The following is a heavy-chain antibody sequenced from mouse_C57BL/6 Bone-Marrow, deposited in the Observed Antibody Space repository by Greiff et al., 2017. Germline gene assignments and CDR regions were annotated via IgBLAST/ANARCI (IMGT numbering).Heavy chain of an antibody. J-gene: IGHJ1*03. V-gene: IGHV14-3*01. D-gene: IGHD1-1*01. CDR3: ARGRYYGSSYWCFDV. Sequence: VQLQQSVAELVRPGASVKLSCTASGFNIKNSYMHWVKQRPEQGLEWIGRIDPANGNTKYAPKFQGKATITSYPSSNTAYLQLSSLTSEDTAIDDCARGRYYGSSYWCFDVWGTGTPVTVSA. CDR1: GFNIKNSY. CDR2: IDPANGNT.